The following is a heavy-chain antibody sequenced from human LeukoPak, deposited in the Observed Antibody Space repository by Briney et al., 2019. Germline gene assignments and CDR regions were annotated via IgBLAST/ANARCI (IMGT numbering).Heavy chain of an antibody. CDR3: ARTQRILWFGDY. CDR1: GYTFTSYG. Sequence: ASVTVSCKASGYTFTSYGISWVRQAPGEGLEWMGWISAYNGNTNYAQKFQGRVTMTRDTSISTAYMELSRLRSDDTAVYYCARTQRILWFGDYWGQGTLVTVSS. J-gene: IGHJ4*02. D-gene: IGHD3-10*01. CDR2: ISAYNGNT. V-gene: IGHV1-18*01.